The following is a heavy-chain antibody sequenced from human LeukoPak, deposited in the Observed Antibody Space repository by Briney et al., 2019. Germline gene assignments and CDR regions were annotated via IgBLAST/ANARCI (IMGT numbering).Heavy chain of an antibody. V-gene: IGHV4-39*07. CDR1: GGSISSSSYY. J-gene: IGHJ3*02. CDR2: IYYSGST. Sequence: PSETLSLTCTVSGGSISSSSYYWGWIRQPPGKGLEWIGSIYYSGSTYYNPSLKSRVTISVDTSKNQFSLKLSSVTAADTAVYSCASMIAAAGTPEDAFDIWGQGTMVTVSS. CDR3: ASMIAAAGTPEDAFDI. D-gene: IGHD6-13*01.